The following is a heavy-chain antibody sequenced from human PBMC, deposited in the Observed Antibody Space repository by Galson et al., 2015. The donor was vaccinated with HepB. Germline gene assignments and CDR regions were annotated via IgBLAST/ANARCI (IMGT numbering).Heavy chain of an antibody. V-gene: IGHV3-21*01. CDR1: GSILSSYS. Sequence: SLRLSCAASGSILSSYSMNWVRQAPGKGLEWVSSMSSSTNYIYYADSVKSRFNVSIDNAKNSLFLQMNSLRAEDTAVYYCATNTPAAVMRASGMDVWGQGTAVTVSS. D-gene: IGHD2-2*01. J-gene: IGHJ6*02. CDR2: MSSSTNYI. CDR3: ATNTPAAVMRASGMDV.